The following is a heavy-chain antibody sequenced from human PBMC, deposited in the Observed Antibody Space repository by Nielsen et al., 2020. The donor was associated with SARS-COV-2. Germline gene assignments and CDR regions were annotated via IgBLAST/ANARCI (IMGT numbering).Heavy chain of an antibody. J-gene: IGHJ6*03. Sequence: WIRQPPGKGLEWIGSIYYSGSTYYNPSLKSRVTISVDTSKNQFSLKLSSVTAADTAVYYCARAMYGPERITIFGVVTPYYYYYYMDVWGKGTTVTVSS. D-gene: IGHD3-3*01. CDR3: ARAMYGPERITIFGVVTPYYYYYYMDV. CDR2: IYYSGST. V-gene: IGHV4-39*01.